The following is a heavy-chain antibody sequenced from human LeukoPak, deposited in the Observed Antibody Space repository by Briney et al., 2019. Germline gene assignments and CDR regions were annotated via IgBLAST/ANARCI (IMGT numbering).Heavy chain of an antibody. J-gene: IGHJ3*02. CDR3: AREVPSAVKDGTLGAFDI. Sequence: GGSLRLSCAASEFTFSTYSMNWVRQAPGKGLEWVSYISSSSSYIFYGDSVKGRFTISRDNAKNSLFLQMNSLRAEDTAVYYCAREVPSAVKDGTLGAFDIWGQGTMVTVSS. CDR2: ISSSSSYI. D-gene: IGHD2-2*01. V-gene: IGHV3-21*01. CDR1: EFTFSTYS.